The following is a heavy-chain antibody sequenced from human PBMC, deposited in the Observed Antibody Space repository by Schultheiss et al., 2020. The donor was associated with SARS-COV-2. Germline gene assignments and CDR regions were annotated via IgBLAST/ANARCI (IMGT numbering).Heavy chain of an antibody. CDR2: INHSVGT. J-gene: IGHJ3*02. D-gene: IGHD6-19*01. CDR1: GYSISSGYY. CDR3: ASVPYSSGWYRRGDAFDI. Sequence: SETLSLTCTVSGYSISSGYYWAWIRQPPGKGLEWIGEINHSVGTNYNSSLKSRVTISVATSKNQFSLKLSSVTAADTAVYYCASVPYSSGWYRRGDAFDIWGQGTMVTVSS. V-gene: IGHV4-38-2*02.